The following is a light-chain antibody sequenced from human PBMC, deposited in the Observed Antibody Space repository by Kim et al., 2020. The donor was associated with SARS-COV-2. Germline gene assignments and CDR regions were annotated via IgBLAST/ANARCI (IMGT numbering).Light chain of an antibody. CDR3: QQYGSSPPIT. CDR2: GAS. V-gene: IGKV3-20*01. CDR1: QSVSSRY. J-gene: IGKJ5*01. Sequence: PGERATRSCRASQSVSSRYLACYQQKPGQAPRLLIYGASSRATDIPDRFSGSGSGTDFTLTISRLEPEDFTVYYCQQYGSSPPITFGQGTRLEIK.